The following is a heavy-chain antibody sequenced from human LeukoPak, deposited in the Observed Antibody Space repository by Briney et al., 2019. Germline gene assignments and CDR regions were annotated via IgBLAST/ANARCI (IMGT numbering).Heavy chain of an antibody. CDR3: ARYGYNSPYYFDY. Sequence: PSETLSLTCTVSGGPISTYFWTWIRQPPGKGLEWIGYIYYSGSTNYNPSLKSRVTISVDTSKNQFSLKLSSVTAADTAVYFCARYGYNSPYYFDYWGQGTLVTVSS. D-gene: IGHD5-24*01. V-gene: IGHV4-59*01. J-gene: IGHJ4*02. CDR2: IYYSGST. CDR1: GGPISTYF.